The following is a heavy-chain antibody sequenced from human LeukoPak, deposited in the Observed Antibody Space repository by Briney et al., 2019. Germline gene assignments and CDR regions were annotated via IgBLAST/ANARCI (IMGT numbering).Heavy chain of an antibody. V-gene: IGHV4-39*01. CDR1: GGSISISNYY. CDR2: ISYSGT. D-gene: IGHD1-26*01. CDR3: ARRTSNPVGAIDY. J-gene: IGHJ4*02. Sequence: SETLSLTCTVSGGSISISNYYWGWIRQPPGRXXXWIESISYSGTYYNPSLKSRLTISVGTSKNHFSLNLRSVTAADTAVYYCARRTSNPVGAIDYWGQGTLVTVSS.